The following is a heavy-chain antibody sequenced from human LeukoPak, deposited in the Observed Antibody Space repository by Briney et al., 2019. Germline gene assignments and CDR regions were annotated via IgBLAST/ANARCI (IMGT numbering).Heavy chain of an antibody. Sequence: GGSLRLSCAASGFTFSSYGMSWVRQAPGKGLEWVSAISGSGGSTYYADSVKGRFTISRDNSKNTLYLQMNSLRAEDTAVYYCAKALDSSGLYDDYWGQGTLVTVSS. CDR1: GFTFSSYG. CDR2: ISGSGGST. CDR3: AKALDSSGLYDDY. J-gene: IGHJ4*02. V-gene: IGHV3-23*01. D-gene: IGHD3-22*01.